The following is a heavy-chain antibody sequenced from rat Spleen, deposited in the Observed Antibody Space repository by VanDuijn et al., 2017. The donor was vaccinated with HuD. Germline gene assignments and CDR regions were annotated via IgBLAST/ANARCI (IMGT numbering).Heavy chain of an antibody. Sequence: EVQLVESGGGLVQPGRSLKLSCAASGFTFSDYGMAWVRQGPTKGLEWVATISYGDRSGHSSTYYRDSVKGRFTISRDNAKSTLSLQMDSLRYEDTATYYCARRHYGYTDYFDYWGQGVMVTVSS. CDR2: ISYGDRSGHSST. D-gene: IGHD1-6*01. CDR1: GFTFSDYG. CDR3: ARRHYGYTDYFDY. J-gene: IGHJ2*01. V-gene: IGHV5-29*01.